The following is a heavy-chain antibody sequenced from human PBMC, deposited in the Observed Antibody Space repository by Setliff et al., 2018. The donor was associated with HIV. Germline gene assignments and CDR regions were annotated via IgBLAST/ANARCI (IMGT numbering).Heavy chain of an antibody. V-gene: IGHV4-4*02. CDR1: SGSISSSNW. J-gene: IGHJ4*02. D-gene: IGHD1-26*01. CDR3: ARDRRDDYYLTAYFDS. Sequence: SETLSLTCAVSSGSISSSNWWSWVRQPPGKELEWIGEIYHSGSTNYNHSLKSRVTISIDTARNQFSLELTSVTATDTAVYYCARDRRDDYYLTAYFDSLGQGTVVTVSS. CDR2: IYHSGST.